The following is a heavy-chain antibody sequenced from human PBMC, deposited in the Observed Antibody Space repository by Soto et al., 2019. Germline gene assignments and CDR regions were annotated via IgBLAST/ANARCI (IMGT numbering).Heavy chain of an antibody. D-gene: IGHD6-19*01. CDR1: GFNFNSAW. Sequence: GGSLRLSCAASGFNFNSAWMTWVRQAPGTGLEWVGRIKSKTHGGTTDYAASVKGRFTISRDDSKNALYLRMNNLKSDDTAVYYCATSPVAGNIFEYIHHWGQGTLVTVSS. CDR2: IKSKTHGGTT. J-gene: IGHJ1*01. V-gene: IGHV3-15*01. CDR3: ATSPVAGNIFEYIHH.